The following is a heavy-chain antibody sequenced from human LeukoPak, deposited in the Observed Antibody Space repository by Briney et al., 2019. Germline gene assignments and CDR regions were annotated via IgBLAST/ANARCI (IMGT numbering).Heavy chain of an antibody. CDR1: GGSISSYY. D-gene: IGHD6-13*01. J-gene: IGHJ4*02. Sequence: SETLSLTCTVSGGSISSYYWSWIRQPPGKGLEWIGYIYYSGITNYNPSLKSRVTISVDTSKNQFSLKLSSVTAADTAVYYCARQPQDSGSLGAGYFDYWGQGTLVTVSS. CDR3: ARQPQDSGSLGAGYFDY. CDR2: IYYSGIT. V-gene: IGHV4-59*01.